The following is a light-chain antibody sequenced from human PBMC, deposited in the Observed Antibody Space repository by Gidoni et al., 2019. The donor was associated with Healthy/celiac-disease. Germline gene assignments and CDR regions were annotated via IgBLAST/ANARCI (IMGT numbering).Light chain of an antibody. CDR2: DAS. V-gene: IGKV1-33*01. CDR1: QDISNY. Sequence: DIQMTQSPSSLSASVGERVTITCQASQDISNYLNWYQQKPGKAPKLLIYDASNLETGVPSRFSGSGSGTDFTFTISSLQPEDIATYYCQQYDNFPCTFGQGTKLEIK. CDR3: QQYDNFPCT. J-gene: IGKJ2*02.